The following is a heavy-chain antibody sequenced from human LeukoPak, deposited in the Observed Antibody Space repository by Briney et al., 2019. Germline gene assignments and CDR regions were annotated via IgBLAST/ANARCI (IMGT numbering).Heavy chain of an antibody. Sequence: GGPLRLSCAASGFTFSSYGMHWVRQAPGKGLEWVAVIWYDGSNKYYADSVKGRFTISRDNSKNTLYLQMNSLRDEDTAVYYCAKDRAYCSSSTCLDQDFWGQGTLVTVSS. J-gene: IGHJ4*02. CDR3: AKDRAYCSSSTCLDQDF. CDR2: IWYDGSNK. D-gene: IGHD2/OR15-2a*01. CDR1: GFTFSSYG. V-gene: IGHV3-33*06.